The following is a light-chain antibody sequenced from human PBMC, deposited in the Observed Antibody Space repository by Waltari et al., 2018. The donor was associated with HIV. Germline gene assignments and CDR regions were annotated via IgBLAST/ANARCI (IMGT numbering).Light chain of an antibody. CDR3: LLYYGGTLHWV. V-gene: IGLV7-43*01. J-gene: IGLJ3*02. Sequence: QPVVTHDPSLIVPPGDTVTRTCGSAAGAGTTVVHVHWVQQKPGQPPRTLICNTYNKYSWTPARFSDSLLEQMADLIVSDVRPEDEATYCCLLYYGGTLHWVFGEGTTLTVL. CDR1: AGAGTTVVH. CDR2: NTY.